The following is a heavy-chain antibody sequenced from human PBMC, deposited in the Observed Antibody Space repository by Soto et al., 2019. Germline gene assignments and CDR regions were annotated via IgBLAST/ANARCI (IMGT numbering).Heavy chain of an antibody. CDR2: TYYRSKWYN. J-gene: IGHJ4*02. Sequence: QSQTLSLTCAISGDSVSSNSAAWNWIRQSPSRGLEWLGRTYYRSKWYNDYAVSVKSRITINPDTSKNQFSLQLNSVTPEDTAVYYCARSSSSSLLPESLFDYWGQGTLVTVSS. V-gene: IGHV6-1*01. D-gene: IGHD6-6*01. CDR1: GDSVSSNSAA. CDR3: ARSSSSSLLPESLFDY.